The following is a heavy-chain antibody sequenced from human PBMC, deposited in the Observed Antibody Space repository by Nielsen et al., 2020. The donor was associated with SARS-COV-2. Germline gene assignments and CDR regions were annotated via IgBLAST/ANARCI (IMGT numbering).Heavy chain of an antibody. CDR3: ARVSAYDILTGYYNYFDY. V-gene: IGHV3-20*01. Sequence: GESLKISCAASGFTFDDSGMSWVRQAPGKGLQWLSGINWNVGSTGYADSVKGRFTISRDNAKNSLYLQMNSLRAEDTALYHCARVSAYDILTGYYNYFDYWGQGTLVTVSS. D-gene: IGHD3-9*01. CDR1: GFTFDDSG. CDR2: INWNVGST. J-gene: IGHJ4*02.